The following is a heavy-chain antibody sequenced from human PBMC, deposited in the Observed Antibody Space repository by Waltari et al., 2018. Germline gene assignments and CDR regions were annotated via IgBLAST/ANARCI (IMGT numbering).Heavy chain of an antibody. Sequence: EVQLLESGGGLVQPGGSLRLSCAASGFTFSSYAMSWVRQAPGEGLEWGSAISGSGGSTYYADSVKGRFTISRDNSKNTLYLQMNSLRAEDTAVYYCTNFDYGDYRYGMDVWGQGTTVTVSS. J-gene: IGHJ6*02. V-gene: IGHV3-23*01. CDR1: GFTFSSYA. D-gene: IGHD4-17*01. CDR3: TNFDYGDYRYGMDV. CDR2: ISGSGGST.